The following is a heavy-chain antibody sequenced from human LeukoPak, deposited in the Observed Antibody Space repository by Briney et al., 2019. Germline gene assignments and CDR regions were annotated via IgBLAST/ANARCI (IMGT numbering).Heavy chain of an antibody. CDR3: ARLGNWGYIFDY. J-gene: IGHJ4*02. D-gene: IGHD7-27*01. CDR1: GGSISSGGYY. V-gene: IGHV4-31*03. Sequence: SETLSLTCTVSGGSISSGGYYWSWIRQHPGKGLEWIGYIYYSGSTYYNPSLKSRVIISVDTSKNQFSLKLSSVTAADTAVYYCARLGNWGYIFDYWGQGTLVTVSS. CDR2: IYYSGST.